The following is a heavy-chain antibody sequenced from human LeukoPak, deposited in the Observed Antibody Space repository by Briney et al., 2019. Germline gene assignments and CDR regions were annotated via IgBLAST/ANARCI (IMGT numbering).Heavy chain of an antibody. CDR2: MNPNSGNT. D-gene: IGHD2-15*01. Sequence: ASVTVSCKASVYTFTSYDINWVRQAPGQGLEWMGWMNPNSGNTGYAQRFQGRVTITRNTSTNTAYMELSSLGSEDTAVYYCARGGKDCSAGSCYRWFDPWGQGTLVTVSS. V-gene: IGHV1-8*01. J-gene: IGHJ5*02. CDR3: ARGGKDCSAGSCYRWFDP. CDR1: VYTFTSYD.